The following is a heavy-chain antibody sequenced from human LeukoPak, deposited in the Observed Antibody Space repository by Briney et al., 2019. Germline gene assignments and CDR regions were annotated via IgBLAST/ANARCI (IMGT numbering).Heavy chain of an antibody. Sequence: SVKVSCKASGGTFSSYAISWVRQAPGQGLEWMGGIIPIFGTANYAQKFQGRVTITADESTSTAYMELSSLRSKDTAVYYCARLALSMTTGPVDYWGQGTLVTVSS. CDR1: GGTFSSYA. J-gene: IGHJ4*02. V-gene: IGHV1-69*13. CDR3: ARLALSMTTGPVDY. CDR2: IIPIFGTA. D-gene: IGHD4-11*01.